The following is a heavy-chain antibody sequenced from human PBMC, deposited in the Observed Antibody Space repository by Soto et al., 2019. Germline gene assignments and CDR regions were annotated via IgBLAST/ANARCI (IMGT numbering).Heavy chain of an antibody. V-gene: IGHV1-8*01. J-gene: IGHJ4*02. CDR3: ARGRYLYCSGGSCYPPGGDY. D-gene: IGHD2-15*01. CDR1: GYTFTSYD. CDR2: MNPNSGNT. Sequence: GASVKVSCKASGYTFTSYDINWVRQATGQGLEWMGWMNPNSGNTGYAQKFQGRVTMTRNTSISTAYMELSSLRSEDTAVYYCARGRYLYCSGGSCYPPGGDYWGQGTLVTVSS.